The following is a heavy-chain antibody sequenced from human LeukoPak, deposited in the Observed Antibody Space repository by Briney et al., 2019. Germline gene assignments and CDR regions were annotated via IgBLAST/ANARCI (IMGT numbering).Heavy chain of an antibody. J-gene: IGHJ5*02. Sequence: SETLSLTCTVSGGSISSSSSYWGWIRQPPGKGLEWIATIYYTGSTNYNPSLKTRVTISLDTSRNQFSLRLTAVTAADTAVYYCAKYGHSYYYTPGDFSWGQGTLVTVSS. CDR1: GGSISSSSSY. V-gene: IGHV4-39*01. CDR3: AKYGHSYYYTPGDFS. CDR2: IYYTGST. D-gene: IGHD3-22*01.